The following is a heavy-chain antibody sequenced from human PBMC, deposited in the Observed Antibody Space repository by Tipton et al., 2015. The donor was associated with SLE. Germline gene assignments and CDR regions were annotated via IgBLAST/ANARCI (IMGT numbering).Heavy chain of an antibody. Sequence: QLVQSGAEVKKPGASVKVSCKASGYTFTSYGISWVRQAPGQGLEWMGWISAYNGNTNYAQKFQGRVTITRDTSASTAYMELSSLRSEDTAVYYCARKTADGGAFDIWGQGTMVTVSS. CDR3: ARKTADGGAFDI. V-gene: IGHV1-18*04. CDR2: ISAYNGNT. D-gene: IGHD3-16*01. CDR1: GYTFTSYG. J-gene: IGHJ3*02.